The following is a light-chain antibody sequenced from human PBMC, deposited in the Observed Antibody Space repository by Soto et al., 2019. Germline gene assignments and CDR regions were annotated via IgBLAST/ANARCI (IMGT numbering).Light chain of an antibody. J-gene: IGKJ2*01. V-gene: IGKV3-20*01. CDR3: QQYGSSPRT. CDR1: QSVSSSH. CDR2: GAS. Sequence: EIVLTQSPGTLSLSPGERVTLSCRASQSVSSSHLAWYQQKPGQAPRLLLYGASSRATAIPDRFSGSASGTAFSITSSTAEPEDFAVYYGQQYGSSPRTFGQGTKLEIK.